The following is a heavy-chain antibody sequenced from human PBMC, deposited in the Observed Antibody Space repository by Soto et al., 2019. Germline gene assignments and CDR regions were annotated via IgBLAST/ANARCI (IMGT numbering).Heavy chain of an antibody. CDR1: GGSISSSSYY. D-gene: IGHD2-21*01. J-gene: IGHJ6*03. Sequence: SATLSLTCTVSGGSISSSSYYWGWIRQPPGKGLEWIGSIYYSGSTYYNPSLKSRVTISVDTSKNQFSLKLSSVTAADTAVYYCARRGDSSNYYMDVWGKGTTVTVSS. V-gene: IGHV4-39*01. CDR2: IYYSGST. CDR3: ARRGDSSNYYMDV.